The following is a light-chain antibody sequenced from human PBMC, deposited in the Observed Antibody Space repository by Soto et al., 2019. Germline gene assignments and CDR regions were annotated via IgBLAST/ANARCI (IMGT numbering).Light chain of an antibody. J-gene: IGLJ2*01. Sequence: QSALTQPASVSGSPGQSITISCTGTSSDVGGYNYVSWYQQHPGKAPKLMIYDVSNRPSGVSNRFSGSKSGNTASLTISGLQAEDAADYYCSSYTSSSTLGGVFGGGTKLTVL. CDR1: SSDVGGYNY. CDR3: SSYTSSSTLGGV. CDR2: DVS. V-gene: IGLV2-14*01.